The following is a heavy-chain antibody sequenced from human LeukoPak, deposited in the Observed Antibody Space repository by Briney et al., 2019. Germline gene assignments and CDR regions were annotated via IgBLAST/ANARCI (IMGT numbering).Heavy chain of an antibody. CDR3: AKITPGDYARERFNWFDP. Sequence: PGGSLRLSCAASEFTFSTYSMNWVRQAPGKGLEWVSSISSGSTYIYYADSVKGRFTISRDNAKNSLYLQMNSLRAEDTAVYYCAKITPGDYARERFNWFDPWGQGTLVTVSS. CDR2: ISSGSTYI. D-gene: IGHD4-17*01. V-gene: IGHV3-21*04. J-gene: IGHJ5*02. CDR1: EFTFSTYS.